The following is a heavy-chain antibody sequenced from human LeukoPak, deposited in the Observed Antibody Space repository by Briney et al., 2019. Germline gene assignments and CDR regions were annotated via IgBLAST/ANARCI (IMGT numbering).Heavy chain of an antibody. CDR2: IYYSGST. V-gene: IGHV4-59*01. CDR1: GGSISSYY. CDR3: ARADRRRGYGSGTGHLYYFDY. D-gene: IGHD3-10*01. J-gene: IGHJ4*02. Sequence: SETLSLTCTVSGGSISSYYWSWIRQPPGKGLEWIGYIYYSGSTNYNPSLKSRVTISVDTSKNQFSLKLSSVTAADTAVYYCARADRRRGYGSGTGHLYYFDYWGQGTLVTVSS.